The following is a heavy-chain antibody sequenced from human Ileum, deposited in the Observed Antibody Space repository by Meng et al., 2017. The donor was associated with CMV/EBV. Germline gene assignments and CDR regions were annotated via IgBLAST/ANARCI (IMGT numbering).Heavy chain of an antibody. J-gene: IGHJ1*01. CDR2: VNNRGRT. V-gene: IGHV4-34*02. CDR1: GEPLNGFF. D-gene: IGHD5-24*01. Sequence: QVQIPQWGAGLLKPSATLSLTCAVSGEPLNGFFCSWIRQPPGRGLEWIGEVNNRGRTNYNPSLKSRLTISIDTSKRQLSLMVTSVTAADSAIYYCASGRLQFTPSALQHWGPGTLVTVSS. CDR3: ASGRLQFTPSALQH.